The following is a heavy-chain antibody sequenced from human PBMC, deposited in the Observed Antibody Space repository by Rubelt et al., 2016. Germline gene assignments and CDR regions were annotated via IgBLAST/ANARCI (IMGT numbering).Heavy chain of an antibody. CDR1: SGSFSSSTNY. CDR2: ILNSGST. CDR3: VRYSTATMNHH. D-gene: IGHD2-21*02. Sequence: QLLLQESGPGLVEPSETLSLTCTVSSGSFSSSTNYWGWIRQPPGKGLEWLGSILNSGSTFYNPPLKSRVTMSVDTSKNQFSLSLSSATAADTAVYYCVRYSTATMNHHWGQGALVTVSS. J-gene: IGHJ5*02. V-gene: IGHV4-39*01.